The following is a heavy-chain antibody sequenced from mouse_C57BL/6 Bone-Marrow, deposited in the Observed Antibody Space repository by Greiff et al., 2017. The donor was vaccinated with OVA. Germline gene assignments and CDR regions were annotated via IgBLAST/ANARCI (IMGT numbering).Heavy chain of an antibody. CDR2: IDPSDSYT. CDR1: GYTFTSYW. Sequence: QVQLQHPGAELVKPGASVKLSCKASGYTFTSYWMQWVKQRPGQGLEWIGEIDPSDSYTNYNQKFKGKATLTVDTSSSTAYMQLSSLTSEDSAVYYCASGAMDYWGQGTSVTVSS. J-gene: IGHJ4*01. CDR3: ASGAMDY. V-gene: IGHV1-50*01.